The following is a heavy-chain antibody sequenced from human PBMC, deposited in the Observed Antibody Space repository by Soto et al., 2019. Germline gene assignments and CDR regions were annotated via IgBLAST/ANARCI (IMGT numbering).Heavy chain of an antibody. CDR2: MNPNSGNT. CDR1: GCTFTSYD. Sequence: QVQLVQSGAEVKKPGASVKVSCKASGCTFTSYDINWVRQATGQGLEWMGWMNPNSGNTGYAQKFQGRVTMTRNTSISTAYMELSSLRSEDTAVYYCARVRAARPGGWFDPWGQGTQVTVSS. V-gene: IGHV1-8*01. CDR3: ARVRAARPGGWFDP. D-gene: IGHD6-6*01. J-gene: IGHJ5*02.